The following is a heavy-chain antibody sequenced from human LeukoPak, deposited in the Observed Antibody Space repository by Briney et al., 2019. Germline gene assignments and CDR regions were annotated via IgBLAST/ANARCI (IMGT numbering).Heavy chain of an antibody. V-gene: IGHV1-18*01. CDR2: ISAYNGNT. Sequence: ASVKVSCKASGYTFTSYGISWVRQDPGQGLEWMGWISAYNGNTNYAQKLQGRVTMTTDTSTSTAYMELRSLRSDDTAVYYCARDLAVPAAILLFDYWGQGTLVTVSS. CDR3: ARDLAVPAAILLFDY. CDR1: GYTFTSYG. D-gene: IGHD2-2*02. J-gene: IGHJ4*02.